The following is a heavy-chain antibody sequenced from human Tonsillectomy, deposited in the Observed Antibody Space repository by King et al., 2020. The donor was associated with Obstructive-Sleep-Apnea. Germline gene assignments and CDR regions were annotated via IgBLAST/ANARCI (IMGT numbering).Heavy chain of an antibody. CDR2: IGSSGSTI. J-gene: IGHJ6*02. D-gene: IGHD3-22*01. CDR3: AREKTMIVVVTNYYYGMDV. V-gene: IGHV3-11*01. Sequence: VQLVESGGGLVKPGGSLRLSCAASGFTFSDYYMSWIRQAPGKGLEWVSYIGSSGSTIYYADSVKGRFTISRDNAKNSLYLQMNSLRAEDTAVYYCAREKTMIVVVTNYYYGMDVWGQGTTVTVSS. CDR1: GFTFSDYY.